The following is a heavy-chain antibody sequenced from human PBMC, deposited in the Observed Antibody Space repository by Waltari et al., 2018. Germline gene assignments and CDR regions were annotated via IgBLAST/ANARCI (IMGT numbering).Heavy chain of an antibody. V-gene: IGHV1-18*01. CDR3: ARESEMTTDACDI. J-gene: IGHJ3*02. CDR1: GYTFTSYG. CDR2: ISAYNSNT. D-gene: IGHD4-4*01. Sequence: QVQLVQSGAEVKKPGASVKVSCKASGYTFTSYGISWVRQAPGQGLEWMGWISAYNSNTNYAQKLQGRVTMTTDASTSTAYMGLRGRRSDDTAVYYCARESEMTTDACDIWGQGAMVTVSS.